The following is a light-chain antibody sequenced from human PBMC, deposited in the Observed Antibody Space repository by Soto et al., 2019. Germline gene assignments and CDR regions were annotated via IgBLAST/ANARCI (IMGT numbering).Light chain of an antibody. J-gene: IGKJ1*01. CDR1: QSVSSSY. V-gene: IGKV3-20*01. CDR2: AAS. Sequence: EIVLTQSPGTLSLSPEERATLSCRASQSVSSSYLAWYQQKPGQAPSLLIYAASRRATGIPDRFSGSGSGTDFTLTISRLEPEDFEVYYCQQFGSSPWTFGQGTKVEIK. CDR3: QQFGSSPWT.